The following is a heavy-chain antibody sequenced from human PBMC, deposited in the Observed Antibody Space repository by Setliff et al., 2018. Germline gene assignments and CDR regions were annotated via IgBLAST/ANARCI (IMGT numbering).Heavy chain of an antibody. J-gene: IGHJ4*02. CDR3: ARAHSSTLSVHDY. D-gene: IGHD2-2*01. CDR2: IDPRGSPV. Sequence: GGSLRLSCAASGFTFIDYYMNWIRQTPRKGLEWISHIDPRGSPVDYVDSVKGRFTISRDNAKNTLYLQMNSLRAEDTAVYYCARAHSSTLSVHDYWGQGTLVTVSS. V-gene: IGHV3-11*04. CDR1: GFTFIDYY.